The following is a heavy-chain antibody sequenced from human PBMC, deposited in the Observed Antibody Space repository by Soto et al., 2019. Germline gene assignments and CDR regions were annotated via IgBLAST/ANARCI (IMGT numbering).Heavy chain of an antibody. CDR1: GFSFRSYG. J-gene: IGHJ1*01. CDR2: ISNDGGLK. V-gene: IGHV3-30*18. Sequence: PGGSLRLSCAVSGFSFRSYGMHWVRQAPGKGLEWVAVISNDGGLKHYTDSVKVRFTISRDNSQNTLYLEINSLRPEDTAVYFCANGEGGFYDXSLGYWGQGTQXTXS. CDR3: ANGEGGFYDXSLGY. D-gene: IGHD3-16*01.